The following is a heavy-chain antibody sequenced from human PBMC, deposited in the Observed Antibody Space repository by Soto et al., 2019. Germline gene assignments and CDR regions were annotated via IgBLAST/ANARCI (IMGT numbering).Heavy chain of an antibody. CDR1: GYSFTSYW. Sequence: GESLKISCKGSGYSFTSYWIAWVRQVPGKGLEWMGIIYPADSDVRHSPSFQGQVTISVDKSLSTAYLQWSSLKASDTAMYYCARQDCSGGSCYSSRHYYYGMDVWGQGTTVTVSS. V-gene: IGHV5-51*01. CDR3: ARQDCSGGSCYSSRHYYYGMDV. J-gene: IGHJ6*02. D-gene: IGHD2-15*01. CDR2: IYPADSDV.